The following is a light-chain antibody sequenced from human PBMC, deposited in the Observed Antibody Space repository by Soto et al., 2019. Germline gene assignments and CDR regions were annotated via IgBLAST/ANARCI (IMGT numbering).Light chain of an antibody. CDR3: QQYYNWPRT. CDR1: QSVSSN. J-gene: IGKJ1*01. CDR2: GAS. V-gene: IGKV3-15*01. Sequence: EIVLTQSPGTLSLSPWERATLSCRASQSVSSNNLAWYQQKPGQAPRLLIYGASSRATGIPARFSGSGSETQFTLTISSLQSEDFAVYYCQQYYNWPRTFGQGTKVDIK.